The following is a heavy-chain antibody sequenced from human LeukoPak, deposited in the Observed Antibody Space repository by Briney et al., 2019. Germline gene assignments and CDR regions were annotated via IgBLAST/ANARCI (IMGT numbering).Heavy chain of an antibody. V-gene: IGHV5-51*01. CDR3: ARALYSGSWPIAFDI. Sequence: GESLKISCKGSGYSFTTYWIGWVRQMPGKGLEWMGIIYPGDSDTRYGLSFQGQVTISADKSISTAYLQWSSLKASDTAAYYCARALYSGSWPIAFDIWGQGTMVTVSS. D-gene: IGHD6-13*01. CDR2: IYPGDSDT. CDR1: GYSFTTYW. J-gene: IGHJ3*02.